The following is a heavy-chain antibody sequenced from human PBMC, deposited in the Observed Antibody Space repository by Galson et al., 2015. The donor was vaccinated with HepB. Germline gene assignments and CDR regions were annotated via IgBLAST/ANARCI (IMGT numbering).Heavy chain of an antibody. CDR1: GYTFTSYA. D-gene: IGHD3-10*01. CDR3: ARELRSMVRGLSYQLWSWYGMDV. Sequence: SVKVSCKASGYTFTSYAIHWVRQAPGQRLGWMGWINAGNGNTKYSQKFQGRVTITSDTSASTAYMELNSLRSEDTAVYYCARELRSMVRGLSYQLWSWYGMDVWGQGTTVTVSS. J-gene: IGHJ6*02. V-gene: IGHV1-3*01. CDR2: INAGNGNT.